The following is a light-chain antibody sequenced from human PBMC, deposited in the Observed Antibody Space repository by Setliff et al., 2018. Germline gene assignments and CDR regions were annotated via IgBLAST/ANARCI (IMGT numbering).Light chain of an antibody. CDR2: EVS. CDR3: SSYTSLSTRV. Sequence: QSALTQPPSASGSPGQSLTISCTGTSRDIGAYNSVSWYQQHPGKAPRLMIFEVSNRPSGIPNRFSGSKSGNTASLSISGLQAEDEADYYCSSYTSLSTRVFGTGTKVTVL. J-gene: IGLJ1*01. CDR1: SRDIGAYNS. V-gene: IGLV2-14*01.